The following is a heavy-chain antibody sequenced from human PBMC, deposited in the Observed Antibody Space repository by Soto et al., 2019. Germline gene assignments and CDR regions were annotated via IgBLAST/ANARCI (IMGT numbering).Heavy chain of an antibody. J-gene: IGHJ5*02. CDR3: TRDYPTLGYCSGGSCSYNWFDP. CDR1: GFTFGDYA. CDR2: IRSKAYGGTT. V-gene: IGHV3-49*04. D-gene: IGHD2-15*01. Sequence: GGSLRLSCTASGFTFGDYAMSWVRQAPGKGLEWVGFIRSKAYGGTTEYAASVKGRFTISRDDSKSIAYLQMNSLKTEDTAVYYCTRDYPTLGYCSGGSCSYNWFDPWGQGTLVTVSS.